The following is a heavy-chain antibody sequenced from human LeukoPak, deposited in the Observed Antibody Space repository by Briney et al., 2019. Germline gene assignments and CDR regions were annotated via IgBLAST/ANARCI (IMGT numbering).Heavy chain of an antibody. Sequence: GGSLRLSCAASGFTFSDAWMSWVRQAPGKGLEWVSVIYNGGSTYYADSVKGRFTISRDNSKNTLYLQMNSLRAEDTAVYYCASDRTGIAAAGRLSFDYWGQGTLVTVSS. V-gene: IGHV3-53*01. CDR2: IYNGGST. J-gene: IGHJ4*02. CDR1: GFTFSDAW. CDR3: ASDRTGIAAAGRLSFDY. D-gene: IGHD6-13*01.